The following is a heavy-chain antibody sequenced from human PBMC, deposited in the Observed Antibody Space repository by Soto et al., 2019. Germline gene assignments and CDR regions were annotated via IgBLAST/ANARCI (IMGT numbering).Heavy chain of an antibody. CDR2: ISGSGGST. Sequence: PGGSLRLSCAASGFTFSSYAMSWVRQAPGKGLEWVSAISGSGGSTYYADSVKGRFTISRDNSKNTLYLQMNSLRAEDTAVYYCAKEFNPPWQQLVHFDYWGQGTLVTVSS. D-gene: IGHD6-13*01. CDR3: AKEFNPPWQQLVHFDY. V-gene: IGHV3-23*01. J-gene: IGHJ4*02. CDR1: GFTFSSYA.